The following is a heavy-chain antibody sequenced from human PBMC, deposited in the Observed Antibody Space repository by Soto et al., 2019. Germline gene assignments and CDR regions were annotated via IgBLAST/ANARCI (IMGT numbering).Heavy chain of an antibody. CDR3: ASCTAGRIFYYYYGMDV. D-gene: IGHD1-1*01. CDR2: IYSGGST. J-gene: IGHJ6*02. V-gene: IGHV3-53*01. CDR1: GFTVSSNY. Sequence: PGGSLRLSCAASGFTVSSNYMSWVRQAPGKGLEWVSVIYSGGSTYYADSVKGRFTISRDNSKSTLYLQMNSLRAEDTAVYYCASCTAGRIFYYYYGMDVWGQGTTVTVSS.